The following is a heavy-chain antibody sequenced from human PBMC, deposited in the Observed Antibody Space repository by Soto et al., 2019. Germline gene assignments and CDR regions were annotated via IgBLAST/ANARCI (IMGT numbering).Heavy chain of an antibody. J-gene: IGHJ4*02. D-gene: IGHD3-3*01. CDR2: IWYDGSNK. CDR1: GFTFSSYG. Sequence: PGGSLRLSCAASGFTFSSYGMHWVRQAPGKGLEWVAVIWYDGSNKYYADSVKGRFTISRDNSKNTLYLQMNSLRAEDTAVYYCAITIGETLDQFDYWGQGTLVTVSS. CDR3: AITIGETLDQFDY. V-gene: IGHV3-33*01.